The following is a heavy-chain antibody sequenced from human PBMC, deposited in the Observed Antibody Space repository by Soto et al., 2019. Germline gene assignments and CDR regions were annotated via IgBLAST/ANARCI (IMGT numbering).Heavy chain of an antibody. D-gene: IGHD3-22*01. CDR2: IYPGDSDT. Sequence: GESLKISCKGSGYSFTSYWIGWVRQMPGKGLEWMGIIYPGDSDTRYSPSFQGQVTISADKSISTAYLQWSSLKASDTAMYYCARHSGKYYDSSGFYYDGMDVWGQGTTVTVS. J-gene: IGHJ6*02. CDR1: GYSFTSYW. CDR3: ARHSGKYYDSSGFYYDGMDV. V-gene: IGHV5-51*01.